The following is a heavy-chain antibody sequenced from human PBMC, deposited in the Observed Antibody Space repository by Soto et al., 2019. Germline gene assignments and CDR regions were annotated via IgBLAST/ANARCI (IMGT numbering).Heavy chain of an antibody. Sequence: EVQLVESGGGLVQPGGSLRLSCAASGFTFRNFWMTWVRQAPGKGPEWVANINKDGSVIYYADSVKGRFTFSRDNAENSLSLQRDRLRAEDTAIYYCARDADRAGDFDSWGQGTLVTVSS. CDR1: GFTFRNFW. CDR3: ARDADRAGDFDS. J-gene: IGHJ4*02. V-gene: IGHV3-7*01. D-gene: IGHD3-10*01. CDR2: INKDGSVI.